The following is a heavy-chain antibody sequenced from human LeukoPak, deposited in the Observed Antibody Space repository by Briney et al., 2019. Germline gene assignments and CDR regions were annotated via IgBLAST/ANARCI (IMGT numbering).Heavy chain of an antibody. Sequence: SQTPSLTCAISGDSVSSNSAAWNWIRQSPSRGLEWLGRTYYRSKWYNDYAISVKSRITINPDTSKNQFSLQLNSVTPEDTAVYYCARVVQVYCSSTSCYVGAFDIWDQGTMVTVSS. V-gene: IGHV6-1*01. CDR3: ARVVQVYCSSTSCYVGAFDI. CDR2: TYYRSKWYN. D-gene: IGHD2-2*01. CDR1: GDSVSSNSAA. J-gene: IGHJ3*02.